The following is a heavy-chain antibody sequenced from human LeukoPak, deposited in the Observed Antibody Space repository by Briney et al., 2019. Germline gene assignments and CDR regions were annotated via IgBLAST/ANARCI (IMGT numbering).Heavy chain of an antibody. V-gene: IGHV3-74*01. CDR2: TNRDGSST. CDR3: ARDSVEWYIFDY. CDR1: GFTFSSYW. Sequence: GGSLRLSCAASGFTFSSYWMHWVRQAPGKGPVWVARTNRDGSSTAYADSVKGRFTISKDNAKNTLYLLMNRLRAEDTAVYYCARDSVEWYIFDYWGQGTLVTVSS. D-gene: IGHD3-3*01. J-gene: IGHJ4*02.